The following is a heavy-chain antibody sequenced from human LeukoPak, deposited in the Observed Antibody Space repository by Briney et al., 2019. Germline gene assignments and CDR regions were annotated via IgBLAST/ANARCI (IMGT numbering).Heavy chain of an antibody. V-gene: IGHV3-48*03. CDR3: ARLPHLSSSFLSYYFDF. J-gene: IGHJ4*02. CDR2: NSSSGGTI. CDR1: GFIFSSHD. D-gene: IGHD2-2*01. Sequence: PGGSLRLPCSTSGFIFSSHDMNWIRPPPGKGPEWSSYNSSSGGTIHYADSAEGRFTVSRDNAKNSLYLQMSSLRAEDTAVYYCARLPHLSSSFLSYYFDFWGQGTQVTVSS.